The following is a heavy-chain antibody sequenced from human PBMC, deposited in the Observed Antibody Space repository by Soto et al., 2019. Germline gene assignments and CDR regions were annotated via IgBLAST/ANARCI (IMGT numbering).Heavy chain of an antibody. CDR3: VSQRTTVPTQAYFDY. CDR1: GGSVTNSSYY. D-gene: IGHD4-17*01. J-gene: IGHJ4*02. V-gene: IGHV4-39*01. Sequence: SETLSLTCTVSGGSVTNSSYYWGWIRQSPGKGLEWIGSVYYRGRSYSKSSVKSRVTISVDTSKNRFSLSLNSVTATDTAVYFCVSQRTTVPTQAYFDYWGPGALVTVSS. CDR2: VYYRGRS.